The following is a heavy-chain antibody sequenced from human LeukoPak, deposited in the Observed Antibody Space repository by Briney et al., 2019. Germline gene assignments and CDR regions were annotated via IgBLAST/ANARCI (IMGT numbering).Heavy chain of an antibody. V-gene: IGHV3-74*01. J-gene: IGHJ6*02. D-gene: IGHD3-3*01. Sequence: PGGSLRLSCAASGFTFSSYWMHWVRQAPGKGLVWVSRINSDGSSTSYADSVKGRFTISRDNAKNTLYLQMNSLRAEDTAVYYCARDDYDFWSGYSGYYYYGMDVWGQGTTVTVSS. CDR3: ARDDYDFWSGYSGYYYYGMDV. CDR2: INSDGSST. CDR1: GFTFSSYW.